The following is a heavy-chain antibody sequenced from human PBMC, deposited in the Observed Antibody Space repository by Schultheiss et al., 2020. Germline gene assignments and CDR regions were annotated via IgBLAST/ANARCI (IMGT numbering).Heavy chain of an antibody. V-gene: IGHV3-11*03. CDR2: ISSSSSYT. CDR1: GFTFSDYY. D-gene: IGHD5-12*01. CDR3: ARRAYSGYDYAGGGAFDI. Sequence: GGSLRLSCAASGFTFSDYYMSWIRQAPGKGLEWVSYISSSSSYTNYADSVMGRFTISRDNAKNSLYLQMNSLRAEDTAVYYCARRAYSGYDYAGGGAFDIWGQGTMVTVSS. J-gene: IGHJ3*02.